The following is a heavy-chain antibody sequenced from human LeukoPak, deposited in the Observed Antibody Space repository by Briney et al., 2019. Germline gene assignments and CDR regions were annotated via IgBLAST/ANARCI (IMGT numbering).Heavy chain of an antibody. V-gene: IGHV3-7*03. CDR1: GFTFSSYW. Sequence: HPGGSLRLSCAASGFTFSSYWMSWVRQAPGKGLEWVANIKQDGSEKYYVDSVKGRFTISRDNAKNSLYLQMNSLRAEDMALYYCAKGLGYSYVRDAFDIWGQGTMVTVSS. D-gene: IGHD5-18*01. J-gene: IGHJ3*02. CDR2: IKQDGSEK. CDR3: AKGLGYSYVRDAFDI.